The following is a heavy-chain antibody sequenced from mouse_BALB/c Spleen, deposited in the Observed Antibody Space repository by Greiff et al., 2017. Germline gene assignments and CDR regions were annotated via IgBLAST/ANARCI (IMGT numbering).Heavy chain of an antibody. V-gene: IGHV2-9*02. CDR2: IWAGGST. CDR3: ARDDLLWLRRGVYYAMDY. D-gene: IGHD2-2*01. J-gene: IGHJ4*01. CDR1: GFSLTSYG. Sequence: VMLVESGPGLVAPSQSLSITCTVSGFSLTSYGVHWVRQPPGKGLEWLGVIWAGGSTNYNSALMSRLSISKDNSKSQVFLKMNSLQTDDTAMYYCARDDLLWLRRGVYYAMDYWGQGTSVTVSS.